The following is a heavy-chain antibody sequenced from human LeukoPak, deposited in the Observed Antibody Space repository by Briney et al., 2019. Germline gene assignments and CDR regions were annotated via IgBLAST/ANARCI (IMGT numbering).Heavy chain of an antibody. CDR3: ARHLSGITGYTYGRGIDY. CDR2: IKKDGSEK. D-gene: IGHD5-18*01. CDR1: GFTFSSYW. J-gene: IGHJ4*02. Sequence: PGGSLRLSCAASGFTFSSYWMSWVRQAPGKGLEWVANIKKDGSEKYYVDSVKGRFTISRDNAKTSLYLQMNSLRAKDTAVYYCARHLSGITGYTYGRGIDYWGQGTLVTVSS. V-gene: IGHV3-7*01.